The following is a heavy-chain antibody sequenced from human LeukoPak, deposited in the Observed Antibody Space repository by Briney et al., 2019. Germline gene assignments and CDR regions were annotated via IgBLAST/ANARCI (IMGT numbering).Heavy chain of an antibody. V-gene: IGHV3-23*01. CDR3: AKESAAYSSSSLGDY. J-gene: IGHJ4*02. CDR1: GFTFSSYA. CDR2: MSGSGVST. D-gene: IGHD6-6*01. Sequence: GGSLRLSCVASGFTFSSYAMSWVRQAPGKGLEWVSGMSGSGVSTYNADSVKGRFTISRDNSKNTLYLQMNSLRAEDTAVYYCAKESAAYSSSSLGDYWGQGTLVTVSS.